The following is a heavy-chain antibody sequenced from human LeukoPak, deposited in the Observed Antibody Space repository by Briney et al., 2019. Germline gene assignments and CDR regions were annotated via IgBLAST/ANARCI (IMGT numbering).Heavy chain of an antibody. J-gene: IGHJ4*02. Sequence: SETLSLTCALYGGSLSDYFWSWTRQPPGKGLEWIGEINHSGSTNYNPSLKSRVTISVDTSKNQFSLKLGCVTAADSSVYFRARSHRSASEVSLGYWGQGTLVTVSS. CDR2: INHSGST. CDR3: ARSHRSASEVSLGY. D-gene: IGHD3-16*02. CDR1: GGSLSDYF. V-gene: IGHV4-34*01.